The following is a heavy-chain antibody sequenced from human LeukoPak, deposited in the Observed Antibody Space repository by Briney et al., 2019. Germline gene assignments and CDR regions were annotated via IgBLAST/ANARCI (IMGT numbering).Heavy chain of an antibody. D-gene: IGHD6-19*01. CDR3: ARGAAVAAPAPFHY. CDR1: GFTFSSYG. V-gene: IGHV3-33*01. Sequence: GGSLRLSCAASGFTFSSYGMHWVRQAPGKGLEWVAVIRYDGSNKYYADSVKGRFTISRDNSKNTLYLQMNSLRAEDTAVYYCARGAAVAAPAPFHYWGQGTLVTVSS. J-gene: IGHJ4*02. CDR2: IRYDGSNK.